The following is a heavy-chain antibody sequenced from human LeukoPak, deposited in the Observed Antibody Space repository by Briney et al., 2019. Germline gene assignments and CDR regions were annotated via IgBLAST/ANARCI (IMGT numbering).Heavy chain of an antibody. CDR2: IYHSGST. J-gene: IGHJ4*02. CDR3: ARGGGLYTVTTLDY. V-gene: IGHV4-30-2*01. D-gene: IGHD4-17*01. CDR1: GGSISSGGYS. Sequence: SETLSLTCAVSGGSISSGGYSCSWIRQPPGKGLEWIGYIYHSGSTYYNPSLKSRVTISVDRSKNQFSLKLSSVTAADTAVYYCARGGGLYTVTTLDYWGQGTLVTVSS.